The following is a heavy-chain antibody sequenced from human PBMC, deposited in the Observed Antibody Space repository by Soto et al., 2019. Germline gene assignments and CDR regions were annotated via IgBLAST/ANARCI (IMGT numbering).Heavy chain of an antibody. J-gene: IGHJ6*02. CDR2: INHSGST. CDR1: GGSFSGYY. CDR3: ARGGGRGYSGYVIGVYYYYGMDV. D-gene: IGHD5-12*01. V-gene: IGHV4-34*01. Sequence: SETLSLTCAVYGGSFSGYYWSWIRQPPGKGLEWVGEINHSGSTNYNPSLKSRVTISVDTSKNQFSLKLSSVTAADTAVYYCARGGGRGYSGYVIGVYYYYGMDVWGQGTTVTVSS.